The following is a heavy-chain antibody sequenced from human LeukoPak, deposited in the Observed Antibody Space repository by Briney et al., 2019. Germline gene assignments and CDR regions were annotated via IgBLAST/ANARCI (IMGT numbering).Heavy chain of an antibody. Sequence: PGGSLRLSCAASGFTFSSYGMDWVRQAPGKGLEWVAFIRYDGNNKDYADSVKGRFTISRDNSKNTLYLQMNSLRVEDTAVYYCAKGYGDLVAFDIWGQGTMATVSS. V-gene: IGHV3-30*02. CDR1: GFTFSSYG. CDR3: AKGYGDLVAFDI. CDR2: IRYDGNNK. D-gene: IGHD4-17*01. J-gene: IGHJ3*02.